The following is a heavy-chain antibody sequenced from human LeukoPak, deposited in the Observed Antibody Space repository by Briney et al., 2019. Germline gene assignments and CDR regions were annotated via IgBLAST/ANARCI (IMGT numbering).Heavy chain of an antibody. CDR1: GYSFTSYW. CDR2: IYPGDSDT. V-gene: IGHV5-51*01. Sequence: GESLKISCKGSGYSFTSYWIGWVRQMPGKGLEWVGIIYPGDSDTRYSPSFQGQVTISADKSISTAYLQWSSLKASDTAMYYCARLAYDSSGYYYYFDYWGQGTLVTVSS. CDR3: ARLAYDSSGYYYYFDY. J-gene: IGHJ4*02. D-gene: IGHD3-22*01.